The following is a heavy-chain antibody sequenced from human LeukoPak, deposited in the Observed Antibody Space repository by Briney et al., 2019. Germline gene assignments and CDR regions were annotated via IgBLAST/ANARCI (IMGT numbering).Heavy chain of an antibody. Sequence: ASVKVSCKASGYTFTGYYMHWVRQAPGQGLEWMGWINPNSGGTNYAQKFQGRVTMTRDTSISTAHMELSRLRSDDTAVYYCARGTEDIVVVPAAMGIFDYWGQGTLVTVSS. J-gene: IGHJ4*02. CDR2: INPNSGGT. CDR3: ARGTEDIVVVPAAMGIFDY. D-gene: IGHD2-2*01. V-gene: IGHV1-2*02. CDR1: GYTFTGYY.